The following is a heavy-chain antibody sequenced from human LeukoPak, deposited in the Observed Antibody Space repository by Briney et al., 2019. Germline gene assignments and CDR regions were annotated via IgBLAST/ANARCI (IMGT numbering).Heavy chain of an antibody. V-gene: IGHV1-18*01. Sequence: ASVKVSCKASGYTFTSYGISWVRQAPGQGLEWMGWTSPHNGDTNYAQKLQGRVTMTTDTSTSTAYMELRSLRSDATAVYYCARVRAAAGIYYFDYWGQGTLVTVSS. CDR1: GYTFTSYG. J-gene: IGHJ4*02. CDR2: TSPHNGDT. D-gene: IGHD6-13*01. CDR3: ARVRAAAGIYYFDY.